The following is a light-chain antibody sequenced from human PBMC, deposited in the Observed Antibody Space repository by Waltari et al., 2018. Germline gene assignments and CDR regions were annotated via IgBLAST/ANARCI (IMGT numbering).Light chain of an antibody. J-gene: IGLJ2*01. Sequence: QSALTQPASVSGSPGQSITISCTGTSSDVGDYNFISWYQQRPGQAPELLVYDVSHRPSGVSTRFSGSKSGNTAALTISGLQAEDEADYYCSSYTSSTTGIFGGGTKLTVL. V-gene: IGLV2-14*01. CDR3: SSYTSSTTGI. CDR2: DVS. CDR1: SSDVGDYNF.